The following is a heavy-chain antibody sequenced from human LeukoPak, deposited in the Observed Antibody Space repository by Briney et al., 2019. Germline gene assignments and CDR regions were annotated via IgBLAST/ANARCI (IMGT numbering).Heavy chain of an antibody. CDR2: IYTSGST. CDR1: GGSISSGSYY. CDR3: ARDSSSWYVGLMEYYFDY. J-gene: IGHJ4*02. D-gene: IGHD6-13*01. Sequence: SETLSLTCTVSGGSISSGSYYWSWIRQPAGKGLEWIGRIYTSGSTNYNPSLKSRVTISVDTSKNQFSLKLSSVTAADTAVYYCARDSSSWYVGLMEYYFDYWGQGTLVTVSS. V-gene: IGHV4-61*02.